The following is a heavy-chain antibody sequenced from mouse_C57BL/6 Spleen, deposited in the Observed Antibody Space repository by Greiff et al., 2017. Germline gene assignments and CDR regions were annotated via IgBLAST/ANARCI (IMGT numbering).Heavy chain of an antibody. Sequence: EVQLQQSGPELVKPGASVKISCKASGYTFTDYYMNWVKQSHGKSLEWIGDINPNNGGTSYNQKFKGKATLTVDKSSSTAYMELRSLTSEDSAVYYCARSLSITTERYFDVWGTGTTVTVSS. CDR3: ARSLSITTERYFDV. J-gene: IGHJ1*03. CDR2: INPNNGGT. D-gene: IGHD1-2*01. V-gene: IGHV1-26*01. CDR1: GYTFTDYY.